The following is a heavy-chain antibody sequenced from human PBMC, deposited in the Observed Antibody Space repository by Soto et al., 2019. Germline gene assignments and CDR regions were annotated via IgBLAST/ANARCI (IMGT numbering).Heavy chain of an antibody. CDR3: ARDRELRERWFDP. CDR2: ISPDGSHK. J-gene: IGHJ5*02. CDR1: GFTFSRYG. V-gene: IGHV3-30*03. D-gene: IGHD1-26*01. Sequence: GGSLRLSCAASGFTFSRYGMHWVRQAPGKGLEWVAVISPDGSHKHCADSVKGRFTISRDNSKNQFSLKLSSVTAADTAVYYCARDRELRERWFDPWGQGTLVTVSS.